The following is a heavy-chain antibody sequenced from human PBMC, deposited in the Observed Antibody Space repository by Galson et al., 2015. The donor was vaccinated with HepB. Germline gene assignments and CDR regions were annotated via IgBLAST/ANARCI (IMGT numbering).Heavy chain of an antibody. CDR3: ARDGPLNSGSYVDY. CDR2: IYYSGST. J-gene: IGHJ4*02. V-gene: IGHV4-30-4*07. Sequence: LTCAVSGGSISSGGYSWSWIRQPPGKGLEWIGYIYYSGSTYYNPSLKSRVTISVDTSKNQFSLKLSSVTAADTAVYYCARDGPLNSGSYVDYWGQGTLVTVSS. D-gene: IGHD1-26*01. CDR1: GGSISSGGYS.